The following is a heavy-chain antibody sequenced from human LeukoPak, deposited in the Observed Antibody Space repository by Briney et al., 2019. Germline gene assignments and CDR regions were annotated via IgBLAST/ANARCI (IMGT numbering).Heavy chain of an antibody. J-gene: IGHJ4*02. CDR3: ASPRHGSSWYSFDY. CDR1: GGSISSSSYY. V-gene: IGHV4-39*01. Sequence: SSETLSLTCTVSGGSISSSSYYWGWIRQPPGKGLEWIGSIYYSGSTYYNPSLKSRVTISVDTSKNQFSLKLSSVTAADTAVYCCASPRHGSSWYSFDYWGQGTLVTVSS. CDR2: IYYSGST. D-gene: IGHD6-13*01.